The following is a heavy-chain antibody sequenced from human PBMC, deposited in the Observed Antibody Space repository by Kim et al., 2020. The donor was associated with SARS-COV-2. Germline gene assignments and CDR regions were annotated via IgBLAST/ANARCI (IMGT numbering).Heavy chain of an antibody. CDR1: GFTFTSSA. CDR2: IVVGSGNT. V-gene: IGHV1-58*02. D-gene: IGHD2-15*01. CDR3: AARPKGYCRGGSCPNWFEP. Sequence: SVKVSCKASGFTFTSSAMQWVRQARGQRLEWIGWIVVGSGNTNYAQKFKERVTITRDMSTSTAYMELSSLRSEDTAVYYCAARPKGYCRGGSCPNWFEPWGEETLLTVSS. J-gene: IGHJ5*02.